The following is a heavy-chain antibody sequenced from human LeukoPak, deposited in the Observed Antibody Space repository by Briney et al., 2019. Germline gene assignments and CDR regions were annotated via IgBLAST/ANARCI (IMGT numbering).Heavy chain of an antibody. V-gene: IGHV4-39*01. CDR2: IYSSGST. CDR3: ARHGIDWYDFDY. CDR1: GGSISSSSYY. D-gene: IGHD1-1*01. J-gene: IGHJ4*02. Sequence: PSETLSLTCNVSGGSISSSSYYWGWIRQPSGKGLEWIGSIYSSGSTYYNPSLQSRVTIFVDTSENQFSLKLSSVTAADTAVYYCARHGIDWYDFDYWGQGTLVTASS.